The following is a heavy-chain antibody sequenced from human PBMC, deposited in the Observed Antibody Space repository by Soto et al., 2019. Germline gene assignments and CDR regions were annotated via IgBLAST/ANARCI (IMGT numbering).Heavy chain of an antibody. D-gene: IGHD2-2*01. CDR3: AREVRDIVVVPAATYYFDY. CDR1: GYTFTGYY. J-gene: IGHJ4*02. Sequence: ASVKVSCKASGYTFTGYYMHWVRQAPGQGLEWMGWINPISGGTNYAQKFQGWVTMTRDTSISTAYMELSRLRSDDTAVYYCAREVRDIVVVPAATYYFDYWGQGTLVTVSS. CDR2: INPISGGT. V-gene: IGHV1-2*04.